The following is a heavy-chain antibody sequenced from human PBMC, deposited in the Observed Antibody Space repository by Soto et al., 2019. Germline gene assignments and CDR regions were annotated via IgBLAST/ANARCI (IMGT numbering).Heavy chain of an antibody. CDR3: ARDVLRLRFLEWLLYYYYGMDV. J-gene: IGHJ6*02. Sequence: ASVKVSCKASGYTFTSYYMHWVRQAPGQGLEWMGIINPSGGSTSYAQKFQGRVTMTRDTSTSTVYMELSSLRSEDTAVYYYARDVLRLRFLEWLLYYYYGMDVWGQGTTATVSS. CDR1: GYTFTSYY. CDR2: INPSGGST. V-gene: IGHV1-46*01. D-gene: IGHD3-3*01.